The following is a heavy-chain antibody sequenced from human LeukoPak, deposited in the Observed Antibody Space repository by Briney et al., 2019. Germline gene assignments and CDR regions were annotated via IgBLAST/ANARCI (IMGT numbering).Heavy chain of an antibody. D-gene: IGHD2-2*01. CDR2: IIPIFGTA. V-gene: IGHV1-69*01. Sequence: GASVKVSCXASGGTFSSYAISWVRQAPGQGLEWMGGIIPIFGTANYAQKFQGRVTITADESTSTAYMELSSLRSEDTAVYYCASVSIVVVPAAMHYWGQGTLVTVSS. CDR1: GGTFSSYA. J-gene: IGHJ4*02. CDR3: ASVSIVVVPAAMHY.